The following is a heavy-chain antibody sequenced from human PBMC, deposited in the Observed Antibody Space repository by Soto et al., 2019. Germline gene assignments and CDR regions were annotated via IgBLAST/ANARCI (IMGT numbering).Heavy chain of an antibody. D-gene: IGHD3-16*01. J-gene: IGHJ3*02. CDR3: ARGEFTPGAFEI. CDR1: GGSISSGGYY. CDR2: IYYSGST. V-gene: IGHV4-31*03. Sequence: SETLSLTCTVSGGSISSGGYYWSWIRQHPGKGLEWIGYIYYSGSTYYNPSLKSRVTISVDTSKNQFSLKLSSVTAADTAVYYCARGEFTPGAFEIWGQGTMVTVSS.